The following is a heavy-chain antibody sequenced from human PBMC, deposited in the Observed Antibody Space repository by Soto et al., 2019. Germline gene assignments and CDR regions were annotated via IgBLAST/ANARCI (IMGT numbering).Heavy chain of an antibody. CDR2: ISYDGSNK. V-gene: IGHV3-30*18. J-gene: IGHJ4*02. D-gene: IGHD1-26*01. Sequence: QVQLVESGGGLVKPGGSLRLSCAVSGVTFSDYYMSWIRQAPGKGLEWVAVISYDGSNKYYADSVKGRFTISRDNSKNTLYLQMNSLRAEDTAVYYCAKEWELVFDYWGQGTLVTVSS. CDR3: AKEWELVFDY. CDR1: GVTFSDYY.